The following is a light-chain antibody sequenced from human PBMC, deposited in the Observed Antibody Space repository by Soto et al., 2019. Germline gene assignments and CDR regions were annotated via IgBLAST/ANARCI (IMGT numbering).Light chain of an antibody. Sequence: AIQMTQSPSSLSASVGDRVTITCRASQGIRSDLAWYQKKSGNDPKLLIYAASTLQSGVPSRFSGSAFGSDFPLTISSLQPEDFATYYCLQDYGYPRTFGQGTSVEI. CDR2: AAS. V-gene: IGKV1-6*01. CDR3: LQDYGYPRT. CDR1: QGIRSD. J-gene: IGKJ1*01.